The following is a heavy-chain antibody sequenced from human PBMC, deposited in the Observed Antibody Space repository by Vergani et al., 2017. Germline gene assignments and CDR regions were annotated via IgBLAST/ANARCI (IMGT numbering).Heavy chain of an antibody. CDR2: ISSSSSYI. V-gene: IGHV3-21*01. Sequence: EVQLVESGGGLVKPGGSLRLSCAASGFTFSSYSMNWVRQAPGKGLEWVSSISSSSSYIYYADSVKGRFTISRDNAKNSLYLQMNSLRAEDTAVYYCARGHSTQQNYYYYGMDVWGQGTTVTVSS. J-gene: IGHJ6*02. CDR3: ARGHSTQQNYYYYGMDV. CDR1: GFTFSSYS. D-gene: IGHD6-13*01.